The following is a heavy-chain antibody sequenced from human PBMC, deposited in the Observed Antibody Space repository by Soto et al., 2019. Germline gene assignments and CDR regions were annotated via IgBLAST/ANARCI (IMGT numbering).Heavy chain of an antibody. CDR2: ISYDGSNK. CDR3: AKVSFIVAVAAPYYYGMDV. D-gene: IGHD6-19*01. CDR1: GFTFSSYG. Sequence: PGGSLRLSCAASGFTFSSYGMHWVRQAPGKGLEWVAVISYDGSNKYYADSVKGRFTISRDNSKNTLYLQMNSLRAEDTAVYYCAKVSFIVAVAAPYYYGMDVWGQGTTVTVSS. J-gene: IGHJ6*02. V-gene: IGHV3-30*18.